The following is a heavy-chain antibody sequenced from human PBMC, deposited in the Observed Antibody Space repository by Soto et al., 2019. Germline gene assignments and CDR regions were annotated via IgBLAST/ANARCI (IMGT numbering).Heavy chain of an antibody. D-gene: IGHD4-17*01. J-gene: IGHJ4*02. CDR1: GGSISSYY. CDR2: IFYSGST. CDR3: ARRYGDAVDF. V-gene: IGHV4-59*01. Sequence: QVQLQEPGPGLVKPSETLSLTCTVSGGSISSYYWSWIRQPPGKRLEWIGYIFYSGSTNYNPSLKSRVTISVDTSKNQFSLKLSSVTAADTAVYYCARRYGDAVDFWGQGTLVTVSS.